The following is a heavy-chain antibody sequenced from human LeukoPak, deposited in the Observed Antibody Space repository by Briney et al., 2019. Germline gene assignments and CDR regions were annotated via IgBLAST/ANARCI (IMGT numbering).Heavy chain of an antibody. Sequence: GGSLRLSCAASGFTVSSYAMHWVRQAPGKGLEWVAVTSYDGSNKYCADSVKGRFTISRDNSNNTLYLQMNSLRAEDTAVYYCARPRSSIYYYYGMDVWGKGTTVTVSS. CDR1: GFTVSSYA. J-gene: IGHJ6*04. V-gene: IGHV3-30*04. CDR3: ARPRSSIYYYYGMDV. CDR2: TSYDGSNK.